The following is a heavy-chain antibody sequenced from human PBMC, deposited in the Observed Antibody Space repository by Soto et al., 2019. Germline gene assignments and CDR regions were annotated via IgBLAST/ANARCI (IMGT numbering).Heavy chain of an antibody. D-gene: IGHD3-22*01. V-gene: IGHV4-59*01. CDR1: GGSISSYD. CDR2: IYSSGTT. CDR3: ARDHSSGWVNWFDP. J-gene: IGHJ5*02. Sequence: SETLSLTCTVSGGSISSYDWSWIRQAPGEKLEWIGYIYSSGTTNYNPSLKSRVTMSRDTSKNQFSLKLSSVTTADTAVYYCARDHSSGWVNWFDPWGQGTLVTV.